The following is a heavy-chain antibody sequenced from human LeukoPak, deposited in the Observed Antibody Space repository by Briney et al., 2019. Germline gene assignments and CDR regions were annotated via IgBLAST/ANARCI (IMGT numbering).Heavy chain of an antibody. CDR1: GGSISSSNW. D-gene: IGHD3-10*01. Sequence: SETLSLTCAVSGGSISSSNWWSWVRQPPGKGLEWIGEIYHSGSTNYNPSLKSRVTISVDKSKNQFSLKLSSVTAADTAVNYCARQEYGSGSYSYLWGQGTLVTVSS. CDR2: IYHSGST. CDR3: ARQEYGSGSYSYL. J-gene: IGHJ5*02. V-gene: IGHV4-4*02.